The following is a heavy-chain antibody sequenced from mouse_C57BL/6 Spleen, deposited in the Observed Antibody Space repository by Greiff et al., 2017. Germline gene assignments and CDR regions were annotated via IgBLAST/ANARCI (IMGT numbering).Heavy chain of an antibody. Sequence: QVQLQQPGAELVKPGASVTVSCKASGYTFTSYWMHWVKQRPGQGLEWIGRIHPSDSDTNYNQKFKGKATLTVDKSSSTSYMQLSSLTSEDSAVYYCAQGWLIGRDYYAMDDWGQGTSVTVSS. J-gene: IGHJ4*01. CDR1: GYTFTSYW. D-gene: IGHD2-3*01. CDR2: IHPSDSDT. CDR3: AQGWLIGRDYYAMDD. V-gene: IGHV1-74*01.